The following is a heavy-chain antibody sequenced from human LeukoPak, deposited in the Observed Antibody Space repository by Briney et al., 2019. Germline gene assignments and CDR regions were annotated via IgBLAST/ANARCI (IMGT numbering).Heavy chain of an antibody. V-gene: IGHV1-18*04. CDR3: AREPPGVDSGYGLFDY. CDR2: ISAYNGNT. CDR1: GYGFTSYG. D-gene: IGHD5-12*01. Sequence: AAGKLSFNASGYGFTSYGISWVRQAPGQGLERMGWISAYNGNTNYAQKLQGRVPMTTDTSTSTAYMELRSLRSDDTAVYYCAREPPGVDSGYGLFDYWGEGTLVTVSS. J-gene: IGHJ4*02.